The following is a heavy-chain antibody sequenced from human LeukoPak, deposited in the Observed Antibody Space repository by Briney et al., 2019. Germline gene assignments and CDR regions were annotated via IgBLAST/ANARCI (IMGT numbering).Heavy chain of an antibody. CDR2: IKSKTDGGTT. CDR1: GFSFSDYG. V-gene: IGHV3-15*01. CDR3: TTYSSSWYYFDY. Sequence: GGSLRLSCTASGFSFSDYGMSWVRQAPGKGLEWVGRIKSKTDGGTTDYAAPVKGRFTISRDDSKNTLYLQMNSLKTEDTAVYYCTTYSSSWYYFDYWGQGTLVTVSS. J-gene: IGHJ4*02. D-gene: IGHD6-13*01.